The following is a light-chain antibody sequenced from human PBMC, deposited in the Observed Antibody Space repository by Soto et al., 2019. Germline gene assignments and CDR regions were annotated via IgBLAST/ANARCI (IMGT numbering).Light chain of an antibody. J-gene: IGKJ1*01. CDR1: QSVSTSY. Sequence: ESVLTQSPGTLSLSPGERATLSCRASQSVSTSYLAWYQQKPGQAPRLLIYGASSRATGIPDRFSGSGSGTDFTLTINRLEPEDCAVYYCQRYGSSPSWTFGQGTKVEIK. CDR3: QRYGSSPSWT. CDR2: GAS. V-gene: IGKV3-20*01.